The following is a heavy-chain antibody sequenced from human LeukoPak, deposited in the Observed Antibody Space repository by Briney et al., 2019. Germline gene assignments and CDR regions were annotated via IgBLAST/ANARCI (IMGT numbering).Heavy chain of an antibody. D-gene: IGHD4-17*01. V-gene: IGHV3-21*01. Sequence: KPGGSLRLSCAASGFTFSSYSMNWVRQAPGKGLEWVSSISSSSSYIYYADSVKGRFTISRDNAKNSLYLQMNSLRAEDTAVYYCAREPLTTVTSIDYWGQGTLVTVSS. CDR1: GFTFSSYS. CDR2: ISSSSSYI. CDR3: AREPLTTVTSIDY. J-gene: IGHJ4*02.